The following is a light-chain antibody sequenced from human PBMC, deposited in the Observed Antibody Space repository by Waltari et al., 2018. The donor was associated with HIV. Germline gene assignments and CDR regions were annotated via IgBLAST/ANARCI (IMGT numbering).Light chain of an antibody. V-gene: IGLV3-25*03. CDR2: KDT. J-gene: IGLJ3*02. CDR3: QSADSSGTWV. Sequence: SYELTQPPSTSVSPGQTARITCSGAALPKQYSYWYHQQPGQAPVLVIYKDTERPSGIPERFSGSSSGTTVTLTISGVQAEDEADYYCQSADSSGTWVFGGGTKLTVL. CDR1: ALPKQY.